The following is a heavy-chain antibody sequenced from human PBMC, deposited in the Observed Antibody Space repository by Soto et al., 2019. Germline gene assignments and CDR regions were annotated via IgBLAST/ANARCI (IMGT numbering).Heavy chain of an antibody. J-gene: IGHJ6*01. D-gene: IGHD6-13*01. V-gene: IGHV1-69*13. Sequence: SVKVSCKASGGTFSSYAISWVRQAPGQGLEWMGGIIPIFGTANYAQKFQGRVTITADESTSTAYMELSSLRSEDTAVYYCARVDSSRNYYYYGRDARRHATTLTVSS. CDR1: GGTFSSYA. CDR3: ARVDSSRNYYYYGRDA. CDR2: IIPIFGTA.